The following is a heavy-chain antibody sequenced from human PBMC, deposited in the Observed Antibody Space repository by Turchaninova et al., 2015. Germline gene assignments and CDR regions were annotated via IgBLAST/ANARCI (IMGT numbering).Heavy chain of an antibody. D-gene: IGHD3-16*02. CDR2: IFYCGST. J-gene: IGHJ4*02. V-gene: IGHV4-39*01. CDR3: ARLPYDYIWGSFRPTYFDY. Sequence: QLQESGPGLVKPSETLSLTCTVSGGSISSSRYYWGWIRQSPGQGLGWVGDIFYCGSTYYNRSLKSRVTISLDTSNNQFSLKLRSVISADTALYYCARLPYDYIWGSFRPTYFDYWGQGTLVTVSS. CDR1: GGSISSSRYY.